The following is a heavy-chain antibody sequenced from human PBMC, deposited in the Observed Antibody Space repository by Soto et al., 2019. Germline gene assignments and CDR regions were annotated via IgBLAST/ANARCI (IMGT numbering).Heavy chain of an antibody. D-gene: IGHD6-19*01. V-gene: IGHV1-18*01. CDR2: ISAYNGNT. CDR3: ARDGEVAGTDAFDI. CDR1: GYTFTSYG. J-gene: IGHJ3*02. Sequence: ASVKVSCKASGYTFTSYGMRWLRQAPGQGLEWMGWISAYNGNTNYAQKLQGRVTMTTDKSTSTAYMKLRSLGSDDTALYYCARDGEVAGTDAFDIWGQGTMVTVSS.